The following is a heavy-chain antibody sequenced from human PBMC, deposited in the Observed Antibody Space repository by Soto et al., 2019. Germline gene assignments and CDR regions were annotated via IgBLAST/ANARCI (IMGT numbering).Heavy chain of an antibody. J-gene: IGHJ5*02. Sequence: GGSLRLSCAASGFIFENFGMSWVRQAPGKGLEWISSISGSGFKKYYADSVKGRFTISRDNSKSTVYLELNNLSAEDTGVYHCAKNQGVELVPLATVDWFDPWGQGGVVTVSS. D-gene: IGHD1-26*01. CDR2: ISGSGFKK. CDR3: AKNQGVELVPLATVDWFDP. V-gene: IGHV3-23*01. CDR1: GFIFENFG.